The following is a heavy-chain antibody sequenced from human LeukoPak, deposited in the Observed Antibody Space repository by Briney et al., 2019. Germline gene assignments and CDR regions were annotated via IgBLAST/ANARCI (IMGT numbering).Heavy chain of an antibody. D-gene: IGHD3-10*01. CDR2: ISGSGVST. Sequence: QSGGSLRLSCAASGFNVSNNYMSWVRQAPGKGLEWVSVISGSGVSTYYTDSVKGRFTISRDNSKNTLFLQMNSLRAEDTAVYYCAKIEHYYGSGSYNNWFDPWGQGTLVTVSS. V-gene: IGHV3-23*01. J-gene: IGHJ5*02. CDR1: GFNVSNNY. CDR3: AKIEHYYGSGSYNNWFDP.